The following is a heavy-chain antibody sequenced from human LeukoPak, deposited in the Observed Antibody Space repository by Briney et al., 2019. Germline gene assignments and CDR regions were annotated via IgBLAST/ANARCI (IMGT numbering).Heavy chain of an antibody. J-gene: IGHJ4*02. CDR3: ARDLLGAFDY. CDR1: GGSISSYY. CDR2: IHTSGST. D-gene: IGHD1-26*01. Sequence: SETLSLTCTVSGGSISSYYWTWIRQPAGKGLEWIGRIHTSGSTNHNPSLKSRVTMSVDTSNNQFSLKLSSVTAADTAVYYCARDLLGAFDYWGQGTLVTVSS. V-gene: IGHV4-4*07.